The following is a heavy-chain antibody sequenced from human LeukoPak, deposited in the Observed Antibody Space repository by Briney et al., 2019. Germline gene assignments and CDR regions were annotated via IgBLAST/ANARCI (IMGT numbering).Heavy chain of an antibody. CDR1: GFTVSSNY. CDR2: IYSGGST. Sequence: TGGSLRLSCAASGFTVSSNYMSWVRQAPGKGLEWVSVIYSGGSTYYADSVKGRFTISRDNSKNTLYLQMNSLRAEDTAVYYCASRSGAIAVAGSNWFDPWGQGTLVTVSP. D-gene: IGHD6-19*01. V-gene: IGHV3-66*01. CDR3: ASRSGAIAVAGSNWFDP. J-gene: IGHJ5*02.